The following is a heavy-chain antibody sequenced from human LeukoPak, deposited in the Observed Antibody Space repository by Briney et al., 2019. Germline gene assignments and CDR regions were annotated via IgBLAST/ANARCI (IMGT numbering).Heavy chain of an antibody. D-gene: IGHD2/OR15-2a*01. CDR1: GFTFSSYS. CDR3: ARQTGISNDI. CDR2: ISSSSSYI. V-gene: IGHV3-21*01. Sequence: PGGSLRLSCAASGFTFSSYSMNWVRQAPGKGLEWVSSISSSSSYIYYADSVKGRFTISRDNAKNSLFLQMNILRAADTAVYYCARQTGISNDIWGQGTMVTVSS. J-gene: IGHJ3*02.